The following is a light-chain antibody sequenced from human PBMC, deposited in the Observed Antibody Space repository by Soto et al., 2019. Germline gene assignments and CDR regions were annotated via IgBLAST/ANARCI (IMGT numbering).Light chain of an antibody. Sequence: QSVLTQPPSASGPPGQRVTISCSGSSSNIGSNIVNWYQQLPGTAPKLLIYSNNQRPSGVPDRFSGFKSGTSASLAISWLQSEDEADYYCAAWDDSLNAYVFATGTKVTVL. CDR2: SNN. CDR1: SSNIGSNI. CDR3: AAWDDSLNAYV. V-gene: IGLV1-44*01. J-gene: IGLJ1*01.